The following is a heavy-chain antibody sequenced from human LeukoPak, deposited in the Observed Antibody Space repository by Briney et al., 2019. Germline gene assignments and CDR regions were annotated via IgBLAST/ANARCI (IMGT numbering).Heavy chain of an antibody. Sequence: ASVKVSCKASGYTFTGYHIHWVRQAPGQGLEWMGRINPYSGDTNFAQKFQGRVTMTRDTSITTAYMDLSSLTPDDTAVYFCARDVYYDSRGGGYWGQGTLVTVSS. D-gene: IGHD3-22*01. V-gene: IGHV1-2*06. J-gene: IGHJ4*02. CDR1: GYTFTGYH. CDR3: ARDVYYDSRGGGY. CDR2: INPYSGDT.